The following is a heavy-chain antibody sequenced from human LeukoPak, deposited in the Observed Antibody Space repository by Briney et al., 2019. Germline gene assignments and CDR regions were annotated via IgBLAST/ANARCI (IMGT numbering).Heavy chain of an antibody. CDR1: GYTFTSYA. D-gene: IGHD3-10*01. CDR2: INAGNGNT. CDR3: ARNNYYGSGSYRGYFDY. Sequence: ASVKVSCKASGYTFTSYAMHWVRQAPGQRLEWMGWINAGNGNTKYSQKFQGRVTITRDTSASTAYMELSRLRSDDTAVYYCARNNYYGSGSYRGYFDYWGQGTLVTVSS. V-gene: IGHV1-3*01. J-gene: IGHJ4*02.